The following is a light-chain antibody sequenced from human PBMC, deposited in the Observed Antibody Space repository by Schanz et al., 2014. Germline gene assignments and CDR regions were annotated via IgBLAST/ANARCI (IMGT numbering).Light chain of an antibody. Sequence: QSALTQPASVSGSPGQSVTISCTGTSSDVGAYNYVSWYQQQPGKAPKLMIYEVSNRPSGVSDRFSGSKSGNTASLTISGLQAEDEADYYCSSYAGDTPHVALGGGTKVTVL. J-gene: IGLJ2*01. V-gene: IGLV2-14*01. CDR2: EVS. CDR3: SSYAGDTPHVA. CDR1: SSDVGAYNY.